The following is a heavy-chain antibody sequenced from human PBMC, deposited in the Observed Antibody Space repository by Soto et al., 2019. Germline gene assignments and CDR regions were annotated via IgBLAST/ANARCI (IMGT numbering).Heavy chain of an antibody. D-gene: IGHD3-10*01. CDR2: ISGSGTTT. CDR3: ARALILPYGSGSYYNVMDWVYYYYGMDV. J-gene: IGHJ6*02. Sequence: GGSLRLSCAASGFSFSDYYMTWIRQAPGKGLEWVSKISGSGTTTYYADSVKGRFTVSRDNAKNSLYLQMNSLRAEDTAVYYCARALILPYGSGSYYNVMDWVYYYYGMDVWGQGTTVTVSS. V-gene: IGHV3-11*01. CDR1: GFSFSDYY.